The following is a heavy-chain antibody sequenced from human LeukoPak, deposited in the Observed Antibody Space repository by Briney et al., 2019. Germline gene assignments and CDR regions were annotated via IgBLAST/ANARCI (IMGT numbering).Heavy chain of an antibody. CDR1: GFTLSELW. Sequence: PGGSLRLSCVASGFTLSELWMNWVRLAPGKGLEWVANIKQDGSEKNYVDSVKGRFTISRDNAKNSVYLQMNSLRVEDTAVYYCVGGYGWLPDYWGQGTLVTVSS. V-gene: IGHV3-7*04. J-gene: IGHJ4*02. D-gene: IGHD6-19*01. CDR3: VGGYGWLPDY. CDR2: IKQDGSEK.